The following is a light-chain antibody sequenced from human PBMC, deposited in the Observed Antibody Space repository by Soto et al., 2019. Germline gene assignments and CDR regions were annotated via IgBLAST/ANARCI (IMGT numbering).Light chain of an antibody. CDR2: DAS. Sequence: DTQMTQSPSTLSASVGDRVTITRRASQSIRRSLAWYQQKPGKAPELLIYDASNLKGGVPSRFSGSGSGTDFTLTISHLQPDDFATYYCQQYASYWTFGQGTKVEIE. CDR1: QSIRRS. CDR3: QQYASYWT. J-gene: IGKJ1*01. V-gene: IGKV1-5*01.